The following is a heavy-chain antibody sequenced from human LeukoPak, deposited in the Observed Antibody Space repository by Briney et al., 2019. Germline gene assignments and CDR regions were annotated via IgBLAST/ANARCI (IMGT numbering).Heavy chain of an antibody. CDR2: IYYSGST. V-gene: IGHV4-39*01. CDR3: ARLVASITSFDY. Sequence: SETLSLTCTVSGGSNSSSSYYWGWIRQPPGKGLEWIGSIYYSGSTYYNPSLKSRVTISVDTSKNQFSLKLSSVTAADTAVYYCARLVASITSFDYWGQGTLVTVSS. CDR1: GGSNSSSSYY. J-gene: IGHJ4*02. D-gene: IGHD2-21*01.